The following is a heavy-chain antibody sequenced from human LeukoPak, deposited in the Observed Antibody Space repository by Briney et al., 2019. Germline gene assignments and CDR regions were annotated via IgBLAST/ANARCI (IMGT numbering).Heavy chain of an antibody. CDR1: GYTFSSYA. Sequence: ASVKVSCKATGYTFSSYAIHWVRQAPGQRLEWMGWINVGNSNTKYSQKFQGRVTIIRDTSASTAYMELSSLRSEDTAVFYCARGGYCSGGSCYPASADYWGQGTLVTVSS. V-gene: IGHV1-3*01. D-gene: IGHD2-15*01. CDR3: ARGGYCSGGSCYPASADY. J-gene: IGHJ4*02. CDR2: INVGNSNT.